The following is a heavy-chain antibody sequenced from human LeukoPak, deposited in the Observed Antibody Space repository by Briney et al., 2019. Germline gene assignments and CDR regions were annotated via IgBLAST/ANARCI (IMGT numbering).Heavy chain of an antibody. V-gene: IGHV3-66*01. J-gene: IGHJ4*02. CDR1: GFTVSSNY. CDR3: ARVGVAVAGTVGYFDY. Sequence: HPGGSLRLSCAASGFTVSSNYVSWVRQAPGKGLECVLVIYSGGSTYYADSVKGRFTISRDNSKNTLYLQMNSLRAEDTAVYYCARVGVAVAGTVGYFDYWGQGTLVTVSS. CDR2: IYSGGST. D-gene: IGHD6-19*01.